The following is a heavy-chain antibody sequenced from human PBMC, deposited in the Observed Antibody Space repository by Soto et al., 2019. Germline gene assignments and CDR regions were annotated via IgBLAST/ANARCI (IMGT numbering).Heavy chain of an antibody. CDR2: IYKSATT. Sequence: PSETLSLTCSVSGDSISKLGYFWAWIRQPPGQALEYMGDIYKSATTDYNPSLESRVAISVDTSKSQFSLNVTSVTAADTAVHFCARGRYCLSGRCFPNWFDSWGQGALVTVSS. CDR3: ARGRYCLSGRCFPNWFDS. V-gene: IGHV4-30-2*05. D-gene: IGHD2-15*01. J-gene: IGHJ5*01. CDR1: GDSISKLGYF.